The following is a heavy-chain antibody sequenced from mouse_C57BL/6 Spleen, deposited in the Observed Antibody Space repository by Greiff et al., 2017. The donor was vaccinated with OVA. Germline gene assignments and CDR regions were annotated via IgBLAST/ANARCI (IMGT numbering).Heavy chain of an antibody. CDR2: IYPGDGDT. J-gene: IGHJ2*01. CDR3: ARSEAQARDFDY. Sequence: QVQLQQSGPELVKPGASVKISCKASGYAFSSSWMNWVKQRPGKGLEWIGRIYPGDGDTNYNGKFKGKATLTADKSSSTAYMQLSSLTSEDSAVYFCARSEAQARDFDYWGQGTTLTVSS. CDR1: GYAFSSSW. V-gene: IGHV1-82*01. D-gene: IGHD3-2*02.